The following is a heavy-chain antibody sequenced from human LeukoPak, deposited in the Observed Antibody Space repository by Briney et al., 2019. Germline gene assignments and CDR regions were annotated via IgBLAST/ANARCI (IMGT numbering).Heavy chain of an antibody. Sequence: GGSLRLPCAASGFTVSSNYMSWVRQAPGKGLEWVSIIYSGGSTNYADSVKGRFSISRDNSKNTLYVQMNSLRVEDTAVYYCASGSGSYRTPYYYMDVWGKGTTVTVSS. CDR3: ASGSGSYRTPYYYMDV. CDR2: IYSGGST. J-gene: IGHJ6*03. V-gene: IGHV3-53*01. D-gene: IGHD3-10*01. CDR1: GFTVSSNY.